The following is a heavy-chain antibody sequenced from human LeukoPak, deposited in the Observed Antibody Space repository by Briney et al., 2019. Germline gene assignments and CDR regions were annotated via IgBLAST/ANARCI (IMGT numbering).Heavy chain of an antibody. CDR2: IWYDGSNK. Sequence: GGSLRLSCAAPGFTFSSYGMPWVRKAPGKGREGVAVIWYDGSNKYYADSVKGRFTISRDNSKNTLYLQMNSLRAEDTAVYYCARDLVRGVIMPDYWGQGTLVTVSS. V-gene: IGHV3-33*01. CDR1: GFTFSSYG. D-gene: IGHD3-10*01. J-gene: IGHJ4*02. CDR3: ARDLVRGVIMPDY.